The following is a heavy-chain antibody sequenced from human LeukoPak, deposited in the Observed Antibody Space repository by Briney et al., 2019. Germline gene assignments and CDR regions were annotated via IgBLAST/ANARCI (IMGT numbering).Heavy chain of an antibody. D-gene: IGHD3-10*01. CDR1: GYTFTSYG. V-gene: IGHV1-18*01. CDR3: ARDRRFGDQVDY. Sequence: ASVKVSCKASGYTFTSYGISGVRQAPGQGLEWMGWISAYNGNTNYAQKLQGRVTMTTDTSTSTAYMELRSLRSDDTAVYYCARDRRFGDQVDYWGQGTLVTVSS. CDR2: ISAYNGNT. J-gene: IGHJ4*02.